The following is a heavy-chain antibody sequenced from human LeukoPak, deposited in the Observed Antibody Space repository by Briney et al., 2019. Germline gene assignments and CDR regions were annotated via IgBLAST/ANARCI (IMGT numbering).Heavy chain of an antibody. Sequence: GGSLRLSCAASGFTFSSYEMNWVRQAPGKGVEWVSYISSSGSTIYYADSVKGRFTIARDNAKNSLYLQMNSLRAEDTAVYYCAGKRGYSYGPHSYWGQGTLVTVSS. CDR1: GFTFSSYE. CDR3: AGKRGYSYGPHSY. CDR2: ISSSGSTI. D-gene: IGHD5-18*01. V-gene: IGHV3-48*03. J-gene: IGHJ4*02.